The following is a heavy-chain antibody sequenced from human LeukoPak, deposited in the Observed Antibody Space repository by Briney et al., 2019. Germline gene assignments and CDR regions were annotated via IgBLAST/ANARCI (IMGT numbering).Heavy chain of an antibody. CDR3: GKRSMGYYFDY. CDR2: IVGSGGST. V-gene: IGHV3-23*01. D-gene: IGHD2/OR15-2a*01. CDR1: GFTFSNYA. J-gene: IGHJ4*02. Sequence: GGSLRLSCAASGFTFSNYAMSWVRQAPGKGLEWVSAIVGSGGSTFYADSVKGRFTMPRDNSKNTLYLQMNSLRAEDTAVYYCGKRSMGYYFDYWGQGTLVTVSS.